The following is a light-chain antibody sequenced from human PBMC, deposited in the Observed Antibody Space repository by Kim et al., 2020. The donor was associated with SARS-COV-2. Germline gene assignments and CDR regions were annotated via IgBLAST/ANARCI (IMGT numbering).Light chain of an antibody. CDR1: QGITYW. CDR2: KAS. V-gene: IGKV1-5*03. J-gene: IGKJ1*01. CDR3: QQYSDYPWT. Sequence: ASVVERVPITCWARQGITYWLAWYQQKPGRAPNLLIYKASTLETGVPSRFSGSGSGTEFTLTISSLQPDDFATYYCQQYSDYPWTFGQGTKVDIK.